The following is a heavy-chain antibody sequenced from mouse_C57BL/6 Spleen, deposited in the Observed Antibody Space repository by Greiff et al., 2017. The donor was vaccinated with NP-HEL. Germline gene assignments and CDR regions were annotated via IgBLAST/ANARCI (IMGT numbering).Heavy chain of an antibody. CDR3: ARQRDGLDY. J-gene: IGHJ2*01. CDR1: GFTFSSYG. V-gene: IGHV5-6*01. D-gene: IGHD2-3*01. Sequence: EVKLMESGGDLVKPGGSLKLSCAASGFTFSSYGMSWVRQTPDKRLEWVATISSGGSYTYYPDSVKGRFTISRDNAKNTLYLQMSSLKSEDTAMYYCARQRDGLDYWGQGTTLTVSS. CDR2: ISSGGSYT.